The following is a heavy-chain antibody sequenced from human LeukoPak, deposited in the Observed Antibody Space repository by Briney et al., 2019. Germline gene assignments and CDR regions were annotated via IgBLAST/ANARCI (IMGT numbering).Heavy chain of an antibody. CDR2: IYYDRNT. CDR1: GGFICSYY. CDR3: ARMEGAHGVWGDT. V-gene: IGHV4-59*01. J-gene: IGHJ5*02. Sequence: SETLSLTCTVSGGFICSYYWTWVRQPPGRGLEWIGYIYYDRNTNYNPSRKSRVTIAVDTSKNHFSLKLNSVTAADTAVYDSARMEGAHGVWGDTWGQGTLVTVSS. D-gene: IGHD7-27*01.